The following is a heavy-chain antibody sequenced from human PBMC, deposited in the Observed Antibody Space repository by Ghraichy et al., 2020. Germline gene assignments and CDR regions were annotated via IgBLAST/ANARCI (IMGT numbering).Heavy chain of an antibody. CDR2: IYSGGST. V-gene: IGHV3-53*01. D-gene: IGHD2-21*01. J-gene: IGHJ6*02. CDR3: ARDRVSCAGNECYYYYNYGRYA. Sequence: GESLNISCAVSGFTVSGNYMTWVRQAPGKGLEWVSIIYSGGSTYYADSVTDRFTISRDNPKNTVYLQMNSLRAEDTAVYFCARDRVSCAGNECYYYYNYGRYAWAPGTTVTVSS. CDR1: GFTVSGNY.